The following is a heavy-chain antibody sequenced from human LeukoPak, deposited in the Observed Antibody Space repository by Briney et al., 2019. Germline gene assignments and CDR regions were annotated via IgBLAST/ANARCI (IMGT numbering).Heavy chain of an antibody. V-gene: IGHV3-23*01. CDR3: VKDYRVGSSPAFGDF. Sequence: GGSLRLSCTASGFTFRSHAMSWVRQAPGKGLEWVSGLIENGATTYYADSVKGRFSISRDNSMNTVYLQMNNLRAEDTAVYYCVKDYRVGSSPAFGDFWGQGTLVTVSS. CDR1: GFTFRSHA. D-gene: IGHD1-26*01. CDR2: LIENGATT. J-gene: IGHJ4*02.